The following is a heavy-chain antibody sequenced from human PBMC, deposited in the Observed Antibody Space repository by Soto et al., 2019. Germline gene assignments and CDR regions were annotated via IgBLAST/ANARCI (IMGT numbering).Heavy chain of an antibody. Sequence: ASVKVSCKASGYSFTTHAMIWVRQAPGQRPEWVGWINTGNGNTRYSPKFQGRVNITRDTSASTAYMELSSLKSEDTAVYYCARGAKLYHYYYGLDVWGQGSTVTVSS. CDR3: ARGAKLYHYYYGLDV. V-gene: IGHV1-3*04. CDR2: INTGNGNT. CDR1: GYSFTTHA. J-gene: IGHJ6*02.